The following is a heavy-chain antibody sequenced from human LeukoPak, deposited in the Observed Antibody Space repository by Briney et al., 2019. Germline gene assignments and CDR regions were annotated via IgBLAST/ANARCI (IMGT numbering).Heavy chain of an antibody. J-gene: IGHJ4*02. V-gene: IGHV3-53*01. CDR2: IYSGGST. CDR1: GFTVSSNY. CDR3: ARVYSRELYYFDY. Sequence: GGSLRLSCAASGFTVSSNYMSWVRQAPGKGLEWVSVIYSGGSTYYADSVKGRLTISRGNSKNTLYLQMNSLRAEDTAVYYCARVYSRELYYFDYWGQGTLVTVSS. D-gene: IGHD6-13*01.